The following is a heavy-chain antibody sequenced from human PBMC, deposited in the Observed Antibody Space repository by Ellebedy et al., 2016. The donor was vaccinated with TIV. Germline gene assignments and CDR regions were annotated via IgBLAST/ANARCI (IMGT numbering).Heavy chain of an antibody. Sequence: GESLKISCAASGFTFSDYWMQWVRQAPGKGLVWVSRINTDGTTINYADSVKGRFTISRDNAKNTQYPQMNGLRADDTATYYCVRGGLPAAGDYWGQGILVTVSS. CDR1: GFTFSDYW. J-gene: IGHJ4*02. CDR3: VRGGLPAAGDY. CDR2: INTDGTTI. V-gene: IGHV3-74*01. D-gene: IGHD6-13*01.